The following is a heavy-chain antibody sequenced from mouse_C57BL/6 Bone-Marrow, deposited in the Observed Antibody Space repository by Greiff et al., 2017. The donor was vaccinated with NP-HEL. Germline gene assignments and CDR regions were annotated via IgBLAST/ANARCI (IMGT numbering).Heavy chain of an antibody. CDR3: ARYYYGSRGWYFDV. CDR2: IDPNSGGT. Sequence: QVQLQQPGADLVKPGASVKLSCKASGYTFTSYWMHWVKQRPGRGLEWIGRIDPNSGGTKFNEKLKTKATLTVDKPSLSAYMQLSSLTSEDSAVYYCARYYYGSRGWYFDVWGTGTTVTVSS. D-gene: IGHD1-1*01. V-gene: IGHV1-72*01. J-gene: IGHJ1*03. CDR1: GYTFTSYW.